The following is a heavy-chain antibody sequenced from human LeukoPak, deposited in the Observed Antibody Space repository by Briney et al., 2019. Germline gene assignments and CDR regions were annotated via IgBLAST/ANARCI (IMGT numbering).Heavy chain of an antibody. Sequence: PSETLSLTCGVSGGSIRSTNWWSWVRQPPGQGLEWIGEISLSGQTNFNPSLNGRVTMSLDESRNQLSLKLTSVTAADTAIYYCLRESGAFCPFGYWGQGTLVIVPP. CDR3: LRESGAFCPFGY. D-gene: IGHD1-26*01. J-gene: IGHJ4*02. CDR1: GGSIRSTNW. CDR2: ISLSGQT. V-gene: IGHV4/OR15-8*02.